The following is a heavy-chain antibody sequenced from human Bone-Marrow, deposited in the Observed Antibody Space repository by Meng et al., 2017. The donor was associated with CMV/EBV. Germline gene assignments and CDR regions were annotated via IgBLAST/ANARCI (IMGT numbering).Heavy chain of an antibody. J-gene: IGHJ5*02. D-gene: IGHD3-10*01. CDR1: GYTFTSYD. V-gene: IGHV1-69*05. CDR2: IILIFDTA. CDR3: ARDYNFIGFDP. Sequence: SVKVSCKASGYTFTSYDINWVRQATGQGLEWMGQIILIFDTANYAQKFQGRLTITTDESTSTAYMELSSLRSDDTAVYYCARDYNFIGFDPWGQGTLVTSPQ.